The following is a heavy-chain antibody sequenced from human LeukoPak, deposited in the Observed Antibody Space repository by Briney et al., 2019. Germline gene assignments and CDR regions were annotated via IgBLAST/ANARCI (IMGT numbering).Heavy chain of an antibody. Sequence: GESLKISCKGSGYSFTSYWIGWVRQMPGKGLEWMGIIYPGDSDTRYNPSFQGQVTISADKSISTAYLQWSSLKASDTAMYYCARGYYGSGSYYKTPDAFDIWGQGTMVTVSS. CDR1: GYSFTSYW. D-gene: IGHD3-10*01. V-gene: IGHV5-51*01. CDR3: ARGYYGSGSYYKTPDAFDI. J-gene: IGHJ3*02. CDR2: IYPGDSDT.